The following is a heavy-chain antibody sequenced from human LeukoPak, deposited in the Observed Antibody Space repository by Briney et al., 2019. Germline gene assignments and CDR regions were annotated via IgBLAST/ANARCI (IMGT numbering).Heavy chain of an antibody. V-gene: IGHV3-64*01. CDR1: GFTFSSYA. CDR3: ARDRLEAVTDDDYFDY. J-gene: IGHJ4*02. Sequence: GGSLRLSCAASGFTFSSYAMHWVRQAPGKGLEYVSAISSNGGSTYYANSVKGRFTISRDNSKNTLYLQMGSLRAEDTGVYYCARDRLEAVTDDDYFDYWGQGTLVTVSS. D-gene: IGHD2-21*02. CDR2: ISSNGGST.